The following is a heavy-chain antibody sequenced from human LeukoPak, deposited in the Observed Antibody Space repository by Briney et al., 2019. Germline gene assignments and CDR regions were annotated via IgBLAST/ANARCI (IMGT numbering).Heavy chain of an antibody. V-gene: IGHV1-8*01. J-gene: IGHJ6*03. CDR2: MNPNSGNT. D-gene: IGHD2-2*01. CDR3: ARWPLVVPAATRGYYMDV. CDR1: GYTFTSYD. Sequence: GASVKVSCKASGYTFTSYDINWVRQATGQGREWMGWMNPNSGNTGYAQKFQGRVTMTRNTSISTAYMELSSLRSEDTAVYYCARWPLVVPAATRGYYMDVWGKGTTVTVSS.